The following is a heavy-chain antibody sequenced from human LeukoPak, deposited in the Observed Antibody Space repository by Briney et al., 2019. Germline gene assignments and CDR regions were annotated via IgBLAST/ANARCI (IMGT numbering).Heavy chain of an antibody. CDR3: ARGYDFWSGYSSGYYYMDV. D-gene: IGHD3-3*01. Sequence: GASVKVSCKASGYTFTGYYMHWVRQAPGQGLEWMGWINPNSGGTNYAQKFQGRVTMTRDTSISTAYMELSRLRSDDTAVYYCARGYDFWSGYSSGYYYMDVWGKGTTVTVSS. V-gene: IGHV1-2*02. CDR1: GYTFTGYY. J-gene: IGHJ6*03. CDR2: INPNSGGT.